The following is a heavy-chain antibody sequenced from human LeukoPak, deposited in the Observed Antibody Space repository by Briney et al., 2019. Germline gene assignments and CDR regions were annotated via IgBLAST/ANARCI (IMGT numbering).Heavy chain of an antibody. CDR3: AREGGGITMVRGVYFDY. CDR1: GFTFSDYY. CDR2: ITSSSSYT. J-gene: IGHJ4*02. V-gene: IGHV3-11*05. D-gene: IGHD3-10*01. Sequence: PGGSLRLSCAASGFTFSDYYMSWIRQAPGKGLEWVSYITSSSSYTNYADSVKGRFTISRDNAKNSLYLQMNSLRAEDTALYYCAREGGGITMVRGVYFDYWGQGTLVTVSS.